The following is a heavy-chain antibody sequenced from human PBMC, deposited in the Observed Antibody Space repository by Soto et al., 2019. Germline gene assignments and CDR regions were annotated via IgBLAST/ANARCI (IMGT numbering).Heavy chain of an antibody. CDR2: IYSGGST. D-gene: IGHD3-3*01. CDR1: GFTVSSNY. V-gene: IGHV3-53*01. J-gene: IGHJ6*02. CDR3: ARVPTIFGVVTTYSDMDV. Sequence: EVQLVESGGGLIQPGGSLRLSCAASGFTVSSNYMSWVRQAPGKGLEWVSVIYSGGSTYYADSVKGRFTISRDNSKNTLYLQMNSLRAEDTAVYYCARVPTIFGVVTTYSDMDVWGQGTTVTVSS.